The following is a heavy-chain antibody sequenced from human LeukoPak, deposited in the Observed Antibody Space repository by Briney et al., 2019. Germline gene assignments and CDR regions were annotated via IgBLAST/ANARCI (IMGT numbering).Heavy chain of an antibody. D-gene: IGHD2-2*01. V-gene: IGHV1-3*01. CDR2: INAGNGNT. Sequence: ASVTVSCKASGYTFTSYAMHWVRQAPGQRLEWMGWINAGNGNTKYSQKFQGRVTITRDTSASTAYMELSSLRSEDTAVYYCAVCSSTSCYSHWYFDYWGQGTLVTVSS. J-gene: IGHJ4*02. CDR3: AVCSSTSCYSHWYFDY. CDR1: GYTFTSYA.